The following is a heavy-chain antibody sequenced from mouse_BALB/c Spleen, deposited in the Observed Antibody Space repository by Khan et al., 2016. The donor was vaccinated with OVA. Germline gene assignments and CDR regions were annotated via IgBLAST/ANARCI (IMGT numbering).Heavy chain of an antibody. Sequence: QVQLKQSGAELARPGASVKMSCKASGYTFTSYTIHWIKQRPGQGLEWIGYINPSNGYTNYNQKFKDKATLTTDKSSNTPYLQLSSLTSDDSAVYDCVRDWAYDRNDGWFAYWGQGTLVTVSA. CDR1: GYTFTSYT. CDR3: VRDWAYDRNDGWFAY. CDR2: INPSNGYT. D-gene: IGHD2-14*01. J-gene: IGHJ3*01. V-gene: IGHV1-4*01.